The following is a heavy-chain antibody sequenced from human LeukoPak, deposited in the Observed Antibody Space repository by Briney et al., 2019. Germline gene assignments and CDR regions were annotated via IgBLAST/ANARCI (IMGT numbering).Heavy chain of an antibody. V-gene: IGHV1-18*01. CDR1: GYTFTSYG. J-gene: IGHJ4*02. CDR3: ARDGNSGGYFDY. D-gene: IGHD4-23*01. Sequence: ASVKVSCKASGYTFTSYGVSWVGQAPGQGLEWMGWISGYNGNTKYAQNLQGRVTMTTDTSTSTAYMELRSLRSDDTAMYYCARDGNSGGYFDYWGQGTLVTVSS. CDR2: ISGYNGNT.